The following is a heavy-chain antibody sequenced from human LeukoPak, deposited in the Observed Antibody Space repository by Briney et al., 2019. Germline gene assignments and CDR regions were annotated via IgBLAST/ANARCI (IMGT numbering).Heavy chain of an antibody. J-gene: IGHJ2*01. CDR3: ARDGRGGYCQNWYFDL. CDR2: IYYSGST. D-gene: IGHD2-21*01. CDR1: GGSISSGGYC. V-gene: IGHV4-31*03. Sequence: SQTLSLTCTVSGGSISSGGYCWSWIRQHPGKGLEWIGYIYYSGSTYYNPSLKSRVTISVDTSKNQFSLKLSSVTAADTAVYYCARDGRGGYCQNWYFDLWGRGTLVTVSS.